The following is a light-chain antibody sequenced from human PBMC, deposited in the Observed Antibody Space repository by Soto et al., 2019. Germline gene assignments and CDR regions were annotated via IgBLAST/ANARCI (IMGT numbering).Light chain of an antibody. Sequence: DIVLTQSPGSLCLSPGERATLXWRASQSVSNKYLAWYQQKPGQAPRLLIYGASSRAPGSPDRFSGSGSGTDFTRTISRLEPEDFAVYYGQQYGSSPRTFGQGTKVDIK. CDR2: GAS. V-gene: IGKV3-20*01. CDR1: QSVSNKY. J-gene: IGKJ1*01. CDR3: QQYGSSPRT.